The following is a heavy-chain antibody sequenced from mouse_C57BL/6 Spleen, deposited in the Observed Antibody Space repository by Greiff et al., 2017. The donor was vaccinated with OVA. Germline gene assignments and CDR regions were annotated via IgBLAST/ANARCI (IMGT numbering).Heavy chain of an antibody. CDR1: GYTFTSYW. J-gene: IGHJ3*01. Sequence: QVQLKQPGAELVKPGASVKLSCKASGYTFTSYWMHWVKQRPGQGLEWIGMIHPNSGSTNYNEKFKSKATLTVDKSSSTAYMQLSSLTSEDSAVYYCSRSDGYYGTAWFAYWGQGTLVTVSA. D-gene: IGHD2-3*01. CDR3: SRSDGYYGTAWFAY. V-gene: IGHV1-64*01. CDR2: IHPNSGST.